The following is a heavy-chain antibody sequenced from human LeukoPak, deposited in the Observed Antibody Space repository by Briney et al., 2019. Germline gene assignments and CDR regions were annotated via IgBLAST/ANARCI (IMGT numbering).Heavy chain of an antibody. Sequence: GGSLRLSCAASGFTFSGYWMSWVRQAPGKGLEWVANIKQDGSEKYYVDSVKGRFTISRDNAKNSLYLQMNSLRAEDTAVYYCVRYPGHRLDAFDIWGQGTMVTVSS. D-gene: IGHD6-25*01. CDR1: GFTFSGYW. CDR3: VRYPGHRLDAFDI. V-gene: IGHV3-7*01. J-gene: IGHJ3*02. CDR2: IKQDGSEK.